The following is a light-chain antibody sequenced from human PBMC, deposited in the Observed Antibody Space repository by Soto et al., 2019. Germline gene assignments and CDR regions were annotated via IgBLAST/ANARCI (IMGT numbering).Light chain of an antibody. V-gene: IGKV3-15*01. Sequence: EIAMTQSPATLSVSPGERATLSCRDSQCVSSKLAWYQQNPGQAPRLLIYDASTRATGIPARFSGGGSGTEFTLPISRLQSEDFAVYYCQQFNNWPRTFGQGKKVDIK. J-gene: IGKJ1*01. CDR1: QCVSSK. CDR2: DAS. CDR3: QQFNNWPRT.